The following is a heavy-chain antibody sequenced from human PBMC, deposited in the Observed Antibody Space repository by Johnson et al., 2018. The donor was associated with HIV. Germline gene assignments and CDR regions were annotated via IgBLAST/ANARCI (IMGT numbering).Heavy chain of an antibody. V-gene: IGHV3-66*01. Sequence: VQLVESGGDLVQPGGSLRLSCAASGFTVSGNYMSWVRQAPGKGQEWVSVIYSGGSTQYADFVKGRFSISRDTSKNTVYLQMNSLRVEDMALYYCARDLSEGELGHAFDIWGQGTMVTVSS. D-gene: IGHD1-26*01. J-gene: IGHJ3*02. CDR2: IYSGGST. CDR1: GFTVSGNY. CDR3: ARDLSEGELGHAFDI.